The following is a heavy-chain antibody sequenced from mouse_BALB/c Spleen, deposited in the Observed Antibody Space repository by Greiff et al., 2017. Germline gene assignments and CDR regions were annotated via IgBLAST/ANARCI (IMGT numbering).Heavy chain of an antibody. D-gene: IGHD1-1*01. Sequence: DVMLVESGGGLVQPGGSRKLSCAASGFTFSSFGMHWVRQAPEKGLEWVAYISSGSSTIYYADTVKGRFTISRDNPKNTLFLQMTSLRSEYTAMYYCARSHRPINTVPVDYWGQGTTLTVSS. CDR1: GFTFSSFG. V-gene: IGHV5-17*02. CDR2: ISSGSSTI. CDR3: ARSHRPINTVPVDY. J-gene: IGHJ2*01.